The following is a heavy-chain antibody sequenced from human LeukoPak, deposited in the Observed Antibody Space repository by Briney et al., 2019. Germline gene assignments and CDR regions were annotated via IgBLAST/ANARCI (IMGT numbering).Heavy chain of an antibody. Sequence: ASVKVSCKASGYTFTSYGISWVRQAPGQGLEWMGRIIPILGIANYAQKFQGRVTITADKSTSTAYMELSSLRSDDTAVYYCARDDYDFWSGYYLDYWGQGTLVTVSS. CDR1: GYTFTSYG. J-gene: IGHJ4*02. CDR2: IIPILGIA. CDR3: ARDDYDFWSGYYLDY. V-gene: IGHV1-69*04. D-gene: IGHD3-3*01.